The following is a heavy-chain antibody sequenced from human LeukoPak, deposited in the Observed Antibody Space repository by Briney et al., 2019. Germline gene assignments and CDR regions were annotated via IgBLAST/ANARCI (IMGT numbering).Heavy chain of an antibody. Sequence: ASVKVSCKASGYTFTSYDINWVRQATGQGLEWMGWMNPNSGNTGYAQKLQGRVTMTTDTSTSTAYMELRSLRSDDTAVYYCARGVHYYGSGSYYSRGEYFDYWGQGTLVTVSS. D-gene: IGHD3-10*01. CDR2: MNPNSGNT. CDR3: ARGVHYYGSGSYYSRGEYFDY. CDR1: GYTFTSYD. V-gene: IGHV1-8*02. J-gene: IGHJ4*02.